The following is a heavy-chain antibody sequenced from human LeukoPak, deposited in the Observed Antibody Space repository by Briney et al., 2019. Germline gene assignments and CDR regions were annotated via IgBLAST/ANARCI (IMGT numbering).Heavy chain of an antibody. CDR3: ARIAYVSSWYIDY. D-gene: IGHD6-13*01. CDR1: GFSFSSYW. J-gene: IGHJ4*02. Sequence: GGSLRLSCAASGFSFSSYWMTWVRQAPGKGLEWVANIKQDGSEKYSLDSVKGRFTISRDNAKNSLSLQMNRLRDEDTAVYYCARIAYVSSWYIDYWGQGTLVSVSS. V-gene: IGHV3-7*01. CDR2: IKQDGSEK.